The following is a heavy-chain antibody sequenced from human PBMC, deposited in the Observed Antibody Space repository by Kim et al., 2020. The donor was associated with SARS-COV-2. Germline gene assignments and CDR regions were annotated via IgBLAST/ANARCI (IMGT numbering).Heavy chain of an antibody. J-gene: IGHJ4*02. Sequence: ASVKVSCKASGYTFTSYAMHWVRQAPGQRLEWMGWINAGNGNTKYSQKFQGRVTITRDTSASTAYMELSSLRSEDTAVYYCARPLLRGSSWYLGYFDYWGQGTLVTVSS. CDR1: GYTFTSYA. V-gene: IGHV1-3*01. CDR3: ARPLLRGSSWYLGYFDY. D-gene: IGHD6-13*01. CDR2: INAGNGNT.